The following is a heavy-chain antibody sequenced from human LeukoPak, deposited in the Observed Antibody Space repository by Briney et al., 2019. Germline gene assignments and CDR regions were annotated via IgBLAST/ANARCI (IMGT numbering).Heavy chain of an antibody. CDR3: ARVNGDGDYYYHHDAFDI. Sequence: GGSLRLSCAASGFTFSSYSMNWVRQAPGKGLEWVANIKQDGSEKYYVDSVKGRFTISRDNAKNSLYLQMNSLRAEDTAVYYCARVNGDGDYYYHHDAFDIWGQGTMVTVSS. CDR1: GFTFSSYS. CDR2: IKQDGSEK. V-gene: IGHV3-7*01. D-gene: IGHD4-17*01. J-gene: IGHJ3*02.